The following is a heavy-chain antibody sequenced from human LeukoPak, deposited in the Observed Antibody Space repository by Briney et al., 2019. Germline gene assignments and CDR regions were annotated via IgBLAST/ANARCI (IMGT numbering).Heavy chain of an antibody. CDR2: INPNSGGT. J-gene: IGHJ4*02. V-gene: IGHV1-2*02. Sequence: ASVKVSCKASGYTFTSYGISWVRQAPGQGLEWMGWINPNSGGTNYAQKFQGRVTMTRDTSISTAYMELSRLRSDDTAVYYCATPSPLTLSYDYWGQGTLVTVSS. CDR1: GYTFTSYG. CDR3: ATPSPLTLSYDY. D-gene: IGHD2-2*01.